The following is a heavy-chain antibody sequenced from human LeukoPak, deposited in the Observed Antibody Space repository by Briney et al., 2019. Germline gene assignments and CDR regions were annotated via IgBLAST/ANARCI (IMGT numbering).Heavy chain of an antibody. CDR3: ARDRGGSGDFDY. V-gene: IGHV1-3*01. CDR2: INPDNGNT. D-gene: IGHD3-10*01. J-gene: IGHJ4*02. Sequence: ASVTVSCTASGYPFISYVIHWVRQAPGQRLEWMGWINPDNGNTQYSQKFLGRVTITRDTSASTAYMELSSLRSEDTAVYYCARDRGGSGDFDYWGQGTLVTVSS. CDR1: GYPFISYV.